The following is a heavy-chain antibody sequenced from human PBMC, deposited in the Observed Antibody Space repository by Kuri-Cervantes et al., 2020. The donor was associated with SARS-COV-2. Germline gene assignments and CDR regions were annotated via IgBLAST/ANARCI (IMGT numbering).Heavy chain of an antibody. J-gene: IGHJ4*02. Sequence: ESLKISCPVSGGSISSHYWSWIRQPPGKGLEWIGYIYYSGSTNYNPSPKSRVTISVDTSKNQFSLKLSSVTAADTAVYYCARVSYDILTGYYLSPTFDYWGQGTLVTVSS. D-gene: IGHD3-9*01. CDR2: IYYSGST. CDR3: ARVSYDILTGYYLSPTFDY. V-gene: IGHV4-59*11. CDR1: GGSISSHY.